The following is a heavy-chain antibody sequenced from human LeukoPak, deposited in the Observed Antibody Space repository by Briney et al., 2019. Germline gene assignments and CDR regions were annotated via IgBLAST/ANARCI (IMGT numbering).Heavy chain of an antibody. V-gene: IGHV4-34*01. D-gene: IGHD6-19*01. J-gene: IGHJ4*02. Sequence: SETLSLTCAVYGGSFSGYYWSLIRQPPGKGLEWIGEINHSGSTNYNPSLKSRVTISVDTSKNQFSLKLSSVTAADTAVYYCARGVQWLVRFDYWGQGTLVTVSS. CDR2: INHSGST. CDR3: ARGVQWLVRFDY. CDR1: GGSFSGYY.